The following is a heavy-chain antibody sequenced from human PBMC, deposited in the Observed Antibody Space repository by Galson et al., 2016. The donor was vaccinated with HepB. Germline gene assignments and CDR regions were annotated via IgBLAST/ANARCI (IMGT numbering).Heavy chain of an antibody. J-gene: IGHJ3*02. Sequence: SVKVSCKASGYTFTVYYIHWLRQARGQGLEWMGWINPNSGGTDYAQNFQGRVTMTRDTAISTAYMEGNRLTSDDTAGYYCARAPHIAVVPTARQGAFDIWVRGTGVTVSS. CDR3: ARAPHIAVVPTARQGAFDI. CDR1: GYTFTVYY. V-gene: IGHV1-2*02. CDR2: INPNSGGT. D-gene: IGHD2-2*01.